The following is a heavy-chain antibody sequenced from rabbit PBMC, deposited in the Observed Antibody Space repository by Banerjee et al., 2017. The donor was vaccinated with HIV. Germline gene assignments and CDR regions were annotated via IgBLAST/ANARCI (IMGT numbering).Heavy chain of an antibody. V-gene: IGHV1S43*01. J-gene: IGHJ4*01. Sequence: QSLEESGGGLVKPEGSLTLTCTASGFTLSTTYRICWVRQAPGKGLELIAGINTNTGSTWYASWVNGRFTITRSTSLNTVTLQMTSLTAADTATYFCARSYPGDGGQFNLWGQGTLSPS. CDR3: ARSYPGDGGQFNL. CDR1: GFTLSTTYR. CDR2: INTNTGST. D-gene: IGHD7-1*01.